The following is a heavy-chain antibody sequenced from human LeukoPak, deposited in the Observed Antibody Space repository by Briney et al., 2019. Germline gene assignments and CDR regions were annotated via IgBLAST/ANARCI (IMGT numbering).Heavy chain of an antibody. Sequence: GGSLRLSCAASGFTFSNYWMSWIRQAPGKGLEWVSYISSSGSTIYYADSVKGRFTISRDNAKNSLYLQMNSLRAEDTAVYYCARGGQMTTVTTAGFDYWGQGTLVTVSS. J-gene: IGHJ4*02. CDR3: ARGGQMTTVTTAGFDY. CDR1: GFTFSNYW. V-gene: IGHV3-11*04. CDR2: ISSSGSTI. D-gene: IGHD4-11*01.